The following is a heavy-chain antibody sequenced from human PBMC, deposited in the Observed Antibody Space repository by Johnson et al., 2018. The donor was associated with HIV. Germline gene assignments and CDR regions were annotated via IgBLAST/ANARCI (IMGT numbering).Heavy chain of an antibody. Sequence: MQLVESGGGLVQPGGSLRLSCAASGFTFSSYWMHWVRQAPGKGLVWVSRINSDGSSTSYADSVKGRFTISRDNAKNTLYLQMNSLRAEDTAVYYCARPSFLYENDAFDIWGQGTMVTVSS. D-gene: IGHD2-2*02. CDR1: GFTFSSYW. CDR3: ARPSFLYENDAFDI. J-gene: IGHJ3*02. V-gene: IGHV3-74*02. CDR2: INSDGSST.